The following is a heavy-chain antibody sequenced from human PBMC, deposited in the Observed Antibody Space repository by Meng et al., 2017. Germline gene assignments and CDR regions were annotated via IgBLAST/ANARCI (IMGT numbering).Heavy chain of an antibody. J-gene: IGHJ5*02. CDR1: GYHFTSND. D-gene: IGHD6-19*01. Sequence: QVRLGASGADVEKPGASVKVSCKSSGYHFTSNDINWVRQATGQGLEWMGWMNPHSGNTSYAQKFQGRVTITRNTSISTAYMELSSLRSEDTAVYYCARGLAVAGTVFWFDPWGQGTLVTVSS. V-gene: IGHV1-8*03. CDR2: MNPHSGNT. CDR3: ARGLAVAGTVFWFDP.